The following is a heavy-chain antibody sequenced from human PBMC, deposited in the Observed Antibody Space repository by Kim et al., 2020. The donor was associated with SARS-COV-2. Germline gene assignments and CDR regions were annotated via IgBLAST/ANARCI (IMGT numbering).Heavy chain of an antibody. J-gene: IGHJ5*02. Sequence: SETLSLTCTVSGDSVSSGFYHWSWVRQPPGKRLEYIGYFFYSGSYNPSLQSRVTISVDTSKNQFSLKLTSVTAADTAVYYCARGTLNGYNYGPYLDLWGQGTLVTVSS. D-gene: IGHD5-18*01. CDR3: ARGTLNGYNYGPYLDL. CDR1: GDSVSSGFYH. CDR2: FFYSGS. V-gene: IGHV4-61*01.